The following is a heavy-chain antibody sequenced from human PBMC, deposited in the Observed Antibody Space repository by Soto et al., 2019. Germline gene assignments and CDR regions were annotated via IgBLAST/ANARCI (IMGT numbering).Heavy chain of an antibody. Sequence: SETLSLTCAVSGGSFSGHYWSWLRQSPGKGLEWIGEIDHSGSTNYKPSLKSRVTMSVDTSKNQFSLKVTSVTAADTAVYHCARGRVGSSNWYPYYYYGLDVWGQGTPVTVSS. CDR1: GGSFSGHY. V-gene: IGHV4-34*01. CDR3: ARGRVGSSNWYPYYYYGLDV. D-gene: IGHD6-13*01. J-gene: IGHJ6*02. CDR2: IDHSGST.